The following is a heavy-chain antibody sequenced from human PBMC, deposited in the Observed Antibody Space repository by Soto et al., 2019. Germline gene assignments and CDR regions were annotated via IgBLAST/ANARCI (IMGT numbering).Heavy chain of an antibody. CDR2: INQSGST. Sequence: SETLSLTCAVYGGSFSGYYWSWIRQPPGKGLEWIGEINQSGSTNYKPSLKSRVTISVDTSKNQCSLKLSTVTAADTAVYDCASGNNDSSSHNGFEPWGQGTRVTVSS. D-gene: IGHD6-13*01. V-gene: IGHV4-34*01. CDR1: GGSFSGYY. CDR3: ASGNNDSSSHNGFEP. J-gene: IGHJ5*02.